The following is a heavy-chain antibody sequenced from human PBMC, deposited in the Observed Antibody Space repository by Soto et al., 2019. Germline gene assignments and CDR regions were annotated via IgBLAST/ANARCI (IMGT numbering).Heavy chain of an antibody. CDR1: CYSMSSGYY. J-gene: IGHJ5*02. CDR2: IYHSGST. Sequence: PSETLSLTCAVSCYSMSSGYYWGWIRQPPGKGLEWIGSIYHSGSTYYNPSLKSRVTISVDTSKNQFSLKLSSVTAADTAVYYCAREGDYSNHRGRRWFDPWGQGTLVTVSS. V-gene: IGHV4-38-2*02. CDR3: AREGDYSNHRGRRWFDP. D-gene: IGHD4-4*01.